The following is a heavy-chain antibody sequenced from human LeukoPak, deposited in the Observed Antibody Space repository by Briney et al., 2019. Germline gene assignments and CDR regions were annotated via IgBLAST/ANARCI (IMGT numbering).Heavy chain of an antibody. D-gene: IGHD1-26*01. CDR2: IYDNGDT. J-gene: IGHJ4*02. CDR3: ARMSVGATGFDY. V-gene: IGHV4-59*01. CDR1: GGSISSYY. Sequence: SETLSLTCTVSGGSISSYYWSWIRQPPGRGLDWIGYIYDNGDTNYNPSLKSRVTISVDTSKNQFSLKLSSVTAADTAVYYCARMSVGATGFDYWGQGTLVTVSS.